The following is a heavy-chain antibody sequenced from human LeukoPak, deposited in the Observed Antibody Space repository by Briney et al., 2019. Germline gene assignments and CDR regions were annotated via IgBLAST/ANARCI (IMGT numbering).Heavy chain of an antibody. V-gene: IGHV3-7*01. D-gene: IGHD3-10*01. CDR2: INQDGSQK. Sequence: PGGSLRLSCAASGFTSSNYWMSWVRQAPGKGLEWVGNINQDGSQKYYVDSVKGRFTLSRDIAENSLFLQLNSLRADDTAVYYCARGSTTDYYTSDVWGQGTLVTVSS. J-gene: IGHJ3*01. CDR3: ARGSTTDYYTSDV. CDR1: GFTSSNYW.